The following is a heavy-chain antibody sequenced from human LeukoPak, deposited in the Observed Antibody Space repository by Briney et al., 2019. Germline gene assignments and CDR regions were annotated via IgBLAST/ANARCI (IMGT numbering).Heavy chain of an antibody. CDR3: AAVTWNSNFDY. CDR1: GGTFTSSA. V-gene: IGHV1-58*02. CDR2: IVVGSGNT. D-gene: IGHD1-7*01. J-gene: IGHJ4*02. Sequence: SVKVSCKASGGTFTSSAMQWVRQARGQRLEWIGWIVVGSGNTNYAQKFQERVTITRDMSTSTAYMELSSLRSEDTAVYYCAAVTWNSNFDYWGQGTLVTVSS.